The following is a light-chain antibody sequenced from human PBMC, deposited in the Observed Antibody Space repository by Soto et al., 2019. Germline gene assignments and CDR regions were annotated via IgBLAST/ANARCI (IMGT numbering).Light chain of an antibody. CDR3: QPYNNWTLT. J-gene: IGKJ4*01. V-gene: IGKV3-15*01. Sequence: MRHSPATLSVSPGAGATITXRASQGICRTFAWYQHEPGXTPRXXXYDXSTRASGVPTRLSGSRSGAEFTLTINRLQSDDFEVYYCQPYNNWTLTFGGGTKVDIK. CDR1: QGICRT. CDR2: DXS.